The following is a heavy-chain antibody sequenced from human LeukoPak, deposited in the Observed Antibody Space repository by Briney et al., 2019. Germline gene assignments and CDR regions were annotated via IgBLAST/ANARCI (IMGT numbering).Heavy chain of an antibody. CDR3: ARSTHADGY. CDR2: INTGGSST. D-gene: IGHD2-2*01. J-gene: IGHJ4*02. V-gene: IGHV3-74*01. CDR1: GFTFSNYW. Sequence: PGGSLRLSCAASGFTFSNYWMHWVRQVPGKGLVWVSRINTGGSSTTYADSVKGRFTISRDNAKNTLYLQMNSLRAEDTAVYYCARSTHADGYWGQGTLVTVSS.